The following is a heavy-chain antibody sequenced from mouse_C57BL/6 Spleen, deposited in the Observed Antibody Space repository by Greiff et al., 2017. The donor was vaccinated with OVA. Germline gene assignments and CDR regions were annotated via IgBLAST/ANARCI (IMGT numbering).Heavy chain of an antibody. D-gene: IGHD2-4*01. CDR3: ARQEEIKDYFDY. CDR2: ISSGGSYT. J-gene: IGHJ2*01. Sequence: EVQRVESGGDLVKPGGSLKLSCAASGFTFSSYGMSWVRQTPDKRLEWVATISSGGSYTYYPDSVKGRVTISRDNAKNTLYLQMSSLKSEDTAMYYCARQEEIKDYFDYWGQGTTLTVSS. CDR1: GFTFSSYG. V-gene: IGHV5-6*01.